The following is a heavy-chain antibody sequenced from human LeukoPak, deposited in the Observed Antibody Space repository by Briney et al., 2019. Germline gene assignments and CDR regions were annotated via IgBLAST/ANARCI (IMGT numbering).Heavy chain of an antibody. D-gene: IGHD1-26*01. Sequence: GASVKVSCKASGYTFTGYYMHWVRQAPGQGLEWMGWINPNSGGTNYAQKFQGRVTMTRDTSISTAYMELSRLRSDDTAVYYCATTTDSYYYYMDVWGKGTTVTVSS. V-gene: IGHV1-2*02. CDR2: INPNSGGT. J-gene: IGHJ6*03. CDR1: GYTFTGYY. CDR3: ATTTDSYYYYMDV.